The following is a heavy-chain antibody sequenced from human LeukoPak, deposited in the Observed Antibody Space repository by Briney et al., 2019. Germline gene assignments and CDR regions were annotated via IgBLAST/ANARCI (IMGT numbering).Heavy chain of an antibody. CDR3: ARGEGLLWFGELPDY. CDR1: GYTFTSYY. Sequence: ASVKVSYKASGYTFTSYYMHWVRQAPGQGLEWMGIINPSGGSTSYAQKFQGRVTMTRDTSTSTVYMELSSLRSEDTAVYYCARGEGLLWFGELPDYWGQGTLVTVSS. CDR2: INPSGGST. V-gene: IGHV1-46*01. D-gene: IGHD3-10*01. J-gene: IGHJ4*02.